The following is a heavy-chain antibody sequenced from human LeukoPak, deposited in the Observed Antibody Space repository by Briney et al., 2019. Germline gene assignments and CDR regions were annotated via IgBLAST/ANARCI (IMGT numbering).Heavy chain of an antibody. CDR3: ARGPYCGGDCYEPDFDY. Sequence: SVKVSCKASGGTFSSYAISWVRQAPGQGLEWMGGIIPIFGTANYAQKFQGRVTITTDESTSTAYMELSSLRSEDTAVYYCARGPYCGGDCYEPDFDYWGQGTLATVSS. V-gene: IGHV1-69*05. D-gene: IGHD2-21*02. CDR1: GGTFSSYA. CDR2: IIPIFGTA. J-gene: IGHJ4*02.